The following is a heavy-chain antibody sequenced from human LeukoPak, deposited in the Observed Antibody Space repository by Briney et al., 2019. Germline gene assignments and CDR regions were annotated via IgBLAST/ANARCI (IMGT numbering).Heavy chain of an antibody. J-gene: IGHJ4*01. CDR3: AALVGATLAGVYYFDY. D-gene: IGHD1-26*01. Sequence: GGSLRLSCAASGFTFSSYSMNWVRQAPGKGLEWISYICGSTNTIYYADSVKGRFTISRDNAKNSLYLQMNSLRAEDTAAYYCAALVGATLAGVYYFDYWGHGTLVTVSS. CDR1: GFTFSSYS. CDR2: ICGSTNTI. V-gene: IGHV3-48*01.